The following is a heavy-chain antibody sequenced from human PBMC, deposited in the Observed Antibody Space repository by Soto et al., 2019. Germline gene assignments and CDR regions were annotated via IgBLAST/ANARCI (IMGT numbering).Heavy chain of an antibody. D-gene: IGHD3-22*01. CDR2: ISSDGHHQ. V-gene: IGHV3-30*03. CDR1: GFSFNDYA. J-gene: IGHJ4*02. CDR3: SRGTYYPQSSGLHADY. Sequence: AGGSLRLSCATSGFSFNDYAMYWVRQAPGQGLEWVAIISSDGHHQFYLDNLRGRFTVSSDNSKNTLYLRMNSLRPEDTAVYYCSRGTYYPQSSGLHADYWGPGTVVTVSS.